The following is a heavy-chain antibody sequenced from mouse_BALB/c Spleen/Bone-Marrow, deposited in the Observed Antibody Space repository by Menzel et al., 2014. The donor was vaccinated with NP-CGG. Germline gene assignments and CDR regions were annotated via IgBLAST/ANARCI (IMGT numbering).Heavy chain of an antibody. V-gene: IGHV2-5*01. CDR2: IWRGGST. CDR1: GFSLTSYG. D-gene: IGHD1-1*01. CDR3: AKNHYYGSRYAMDY. Sequence: VQLVESGPGLVQPSQSLSITCTVSGFSLTSYGVHWVRQSPGKGLEWLGVIWRGGSTDYNAAFMSRLSITKDNSKSQVFFKMNSLQADDTAIYYCAKNHYYGSRYAMDYWGQGTSVTVSS. J-gene: IGHJ4*01.